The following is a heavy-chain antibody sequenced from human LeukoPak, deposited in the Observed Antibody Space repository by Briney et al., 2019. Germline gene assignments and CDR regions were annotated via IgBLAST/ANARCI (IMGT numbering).Heavy chain of an antibody. CDR3: ARHGRMVIMSKFSTGIDQ. J-gene: IGHJ4*02. V-gene: IGHV4-59*08. CDR2: IYYTGMS. CDR1: DGSISSYF. D-gene: IGHD2-8*01. Sequence: PPETLSLTCTVPDGSISSYFWSWIRQPPGKGLEWIGYIYYTGMSNSKPSLKSRVTISMDTSKNQFSLQLSSVTAADTAIYYCARHGRMVIMSKFSTGIDQWGQGTMVTVSS.